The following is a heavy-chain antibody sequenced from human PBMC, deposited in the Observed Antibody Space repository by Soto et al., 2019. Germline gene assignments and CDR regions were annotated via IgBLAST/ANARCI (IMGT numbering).Heavy chain of an antibody. V-gene: IGHV4-59*01. CDR1: GGSISSYY. D-gene: IGHD6-13*01. CDR3: ARDLIAAAGTDYYHGMDV. Sequence: PSETLSLTCTVSGGSISSYYWSWIRQPPGKGLEWIGYIYYSGSTNYNPSLKSRVTISVDTSKNQFSLKLSSVTAADTAVYYCARDLIAAAGTDYYHGMDVSGKGTKVTV. J-gene: IGHJ6*04. CDR2: IYYSGST.